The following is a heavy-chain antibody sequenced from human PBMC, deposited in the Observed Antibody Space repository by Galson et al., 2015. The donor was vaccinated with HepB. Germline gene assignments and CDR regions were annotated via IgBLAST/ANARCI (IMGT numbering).Heavy chain of an antibody. CDR3: ARDGIVVVPAATRAGFDY. V-gene: IGHV3-30-3*01. CDR2: ISYDGSNK. D-gene: IGHD2-2*01. J-gene: IGHJ4*02. CDR1: GFTFSSYA. Sequence: SLRLSCAASGFTFSSYATHWVRQAPGKGLEWVAVISYDGSNKYYADSVKGRFTISRDNSKNTLYLQMNSLRAEDTAVYYCARDGIVVVPAATRAGFDYWGQGTLVTVSS.